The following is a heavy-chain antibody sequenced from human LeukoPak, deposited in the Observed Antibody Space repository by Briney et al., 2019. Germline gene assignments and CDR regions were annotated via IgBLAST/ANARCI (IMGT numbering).Heavy chain of an antibody. J-gene: IGHJ3*02. Sequence: ASVKVSCTASGYTFTGYYMHWVRQAPGQGLEWMGWINPNSGGTNYAQKFQGGVTMTRDTSISTAYMELSMLRSGDTAVYYCARDPRYYDSSGYRTRDAFDIWGQGTMVTVSS. CDR2: INPNSGGT. D-gene: IGHD3-22*01. V-gene: IGHV1-2*02. CDR1: GYTFTGYY. CDR3: ARDPRYYDSSGYRTRDAFDI.